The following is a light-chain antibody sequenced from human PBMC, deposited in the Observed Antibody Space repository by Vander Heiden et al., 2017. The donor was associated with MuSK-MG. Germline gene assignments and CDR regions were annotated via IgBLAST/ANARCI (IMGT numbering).Light chain of an antibody. Sequence: SYVLTQTPSVSVAPGKTASITCGGTNIGSKSVHWYQQKPGQAPVLVIYHNHDRPSGIPERFSGSNSGNTATLTISRVEAGDESDYYCQVWDRSSDVVFAGGTKLTVL. J-gene: IGLJ2*01. CDR3: QVWDRSSDVV. V-gene: IGLV3-21*04. CDR2: HNH. CDR1: NIGSKS.